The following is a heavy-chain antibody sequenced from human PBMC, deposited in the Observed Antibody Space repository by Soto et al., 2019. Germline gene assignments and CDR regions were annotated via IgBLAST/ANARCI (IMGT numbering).Heavy chain of an antibody. V-gene: IGHV3-23*01. CDR3: VKLRLELLYLDS. D-gene: IGHD1-7*01. Sequence: GGSLRLSCASSGFTFNRYGMSWVRQAPGKGLEWVSAISASGDNTYYADSVKGRFTISRDSSNNTLYLQMNSLRADDTALYYCVKLRLELLYLDSWGLGALVTVSS. CDR2: ISASGDNT. J-gene: IGHJ4*02. CDR1: GFTFNRYG.